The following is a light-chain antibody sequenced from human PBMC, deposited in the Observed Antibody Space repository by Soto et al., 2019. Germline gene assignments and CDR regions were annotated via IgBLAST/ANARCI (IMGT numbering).Light chain of an antibody. CDR1: SNDVGGYNY. V-gene: IGLV2-11*01. CDR3: CSYAGSPRYV. J-gene: IGLJ1*01. CDR2: DVS. Sequence: QYVLTQPRSVSGSPGQSVTISCTGTSNDVGGYNYVSWYQQHPGKAPKVMIYDVSERPSGVPDRFSGSKSGNTASLTISGLQAEDEADYYCCSYAGSPRYVFGTGTKVTVL.